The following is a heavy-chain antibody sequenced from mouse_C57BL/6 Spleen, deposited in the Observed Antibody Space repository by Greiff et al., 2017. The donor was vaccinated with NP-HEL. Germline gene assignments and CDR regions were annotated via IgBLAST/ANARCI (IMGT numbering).Heavy chain of an antibody. CDR2: INYDGSST. CDR3: AREGLRPYAMDY. V-gene: IGHV5-16*01. D-gene: IGHD3-1*01. Sequence: EVKVVESEGGLVQPGSSMKLSCTASGFTFSDYYMAWVRQVPEKGLEWVANINYDGSSTYYLDSLKSRFIISRDNAKNILYLQMSSLKSEDTATYYCAREGLRPYAMDYWGQGTSVTVSS. J-gene: IGHJ4*01. CDR1: GFTFSDYY.